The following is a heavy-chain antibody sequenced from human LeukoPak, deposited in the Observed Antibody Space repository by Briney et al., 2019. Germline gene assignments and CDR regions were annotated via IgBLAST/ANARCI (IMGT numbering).Heavy chain of an antibody. D-gene: IGHD4-17*01. Sequence: SETLSLTCAVYGGSFSGYYWSWIRQPPGKGLEWIGEINHSGSTNYNPSLKSRVTISVDTSKNQFSLKLSSVTAADTAVYYCARHHPTVTTVPHYWGQGTLVTVSS. V-gene: IGHV4-34*01. CDR1: GGSFSGYY. CDR2: INHSGST. J-gene: IGHJ4*02. CDR3: ARHHPTVTTVPHY.